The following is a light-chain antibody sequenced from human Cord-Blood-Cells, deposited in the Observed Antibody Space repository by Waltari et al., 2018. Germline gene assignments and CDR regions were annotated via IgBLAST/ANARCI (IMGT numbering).Light chain of an antibody. CDR3: QQSYSTPRT. Sequence: DIQMTQSPSSLSASVGDRVXXTCRASQSISSYLNWYQQKPGKAPKLLIYAASSLQSGVPSRFSGSGSGTDFTLTISSLQPEDFATYYCQQSYSTPRTFGQGTKVEIK. CDR2: AAS. V-gene: IGKV1-39*01. CDR1: QSISSY. J-gene: IGKJ1*01.